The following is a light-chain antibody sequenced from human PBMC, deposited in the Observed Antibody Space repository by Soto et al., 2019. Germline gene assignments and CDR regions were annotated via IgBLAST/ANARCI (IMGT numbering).Light chain of an antibody. CDR2: RAS. CDR3: MQGTKWPPT. Sequence: DVVMTQSPPSLPVTLGQPASISCRSSQSIVYSDGQAYLSWYQQRPGQSPRRLIYRASNRDSGVPDRFSGSGAGTDFTLQIDRVEAEDVGIYYCMQGTKWPPTFGRGTRVEIK. J-gene: IGKJ1*01. V-gene: IGKV2-30*01. CDR1: QSIVYSDGQAY.